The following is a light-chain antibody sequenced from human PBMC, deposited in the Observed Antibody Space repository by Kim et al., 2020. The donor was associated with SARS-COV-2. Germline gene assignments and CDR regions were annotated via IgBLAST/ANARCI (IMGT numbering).Light chain of an antibody. CDR2: GAS. V-gene: IGKV3-20*01. CDR3: QHHSISPYT. Sequence: EIVLTQSPGILSLSPGESATLSCRASQSVRSYLAWYQQKPGQAPRLLIYGASSRATGIPDRFSGSGSGTDFTLTVSGLEPEDFALYYCQHHSISPYTFGQGTKLEI. CDR1: QSVRSY. J-gene: IGKJ2*01.